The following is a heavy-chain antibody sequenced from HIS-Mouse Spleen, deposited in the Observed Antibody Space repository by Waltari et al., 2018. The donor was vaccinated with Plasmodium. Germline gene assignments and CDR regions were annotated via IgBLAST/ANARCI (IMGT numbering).Heavy chain of an antibody. CDR2: INHSGST. Sequence: QVQLQQWGAGLLKPSETLSLTCAVYGGSFSGYYWSWIRQPPGKGLAWIGEINHSGSTTYNPSLKSRVTISVDTSKNQCSLKLSSVTAADTAVYYCARGPGYSSGWYYFDYWGQGTLVTVSS. CDR3: ARGPGYSSGWYYFDY. V-gene: IGHV4-34*01. CDR1: GGSFSGYY. D-gene: IGHD6-19*01. J-gene: IGHJ4*02.